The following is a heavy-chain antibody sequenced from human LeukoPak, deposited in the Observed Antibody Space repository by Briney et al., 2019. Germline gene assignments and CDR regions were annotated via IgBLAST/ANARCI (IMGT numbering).Heavy chain of an antibody. D-gene: IGHD5-24*01. Sequence: AVSLRLYSAASTFTFSSYSMNWLRQAPGKGLEWVSSISSSSSYIYYADSVKGRFTISRDNAKNSLYLQMNSLRAEDTAVYYCARDKERFRDGYNEFDYWGQGTLVTVSS. J-gene: IGHJ4*02. CDR2: ISSSSSYI. V-gene: IGHV3-21*01. CDR1: TFTFSSYS. CDR3: ARDKERFRDGYNEFDY.